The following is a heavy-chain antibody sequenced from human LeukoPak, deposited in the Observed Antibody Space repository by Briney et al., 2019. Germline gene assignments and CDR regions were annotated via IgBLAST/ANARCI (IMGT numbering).Heavy chain of an antibody. V-gene: IGHV4-4*02. CDR3: ARVVRRAYYYDSSGYFDY. CDR1: GGSISSSNW. Sequence: SETLSLTCAVSGGSISSSNWWSWVRQPPGKGLEWIGEIYHSGSTNYNPSLKSRVTISVDKSKNQFSLKLSSVTAADTAVYYCARVVRRAYYYDSSGYFDYWGQGTLVTVSS. D-gene: IGHD3-22*01. CDR2: IYHSGST. J-gene: IGHJ4*02.